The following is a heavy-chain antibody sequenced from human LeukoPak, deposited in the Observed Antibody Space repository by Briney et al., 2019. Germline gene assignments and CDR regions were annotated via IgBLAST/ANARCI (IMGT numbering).Heavy chain of an antibody. Sequence: ASVKVSCKASGYTFTGHYMHWVRQAPGQGLEWMGWINPNSGGTNYAQKFQGWVTMTRDTSISTAYMELSRLRSDDTAVYYCARDSVLWKSGSFDAFDIWGQGTMVTVSS. CDR1: GYTFTGHY. J-gene: IGHJ3*02. CDR3: ARDSVLWKSGSFDAFDI. D-gene: IGHD1-26*01. V-gene: IGHV1-2*04. CDR2: INPNSGGT.